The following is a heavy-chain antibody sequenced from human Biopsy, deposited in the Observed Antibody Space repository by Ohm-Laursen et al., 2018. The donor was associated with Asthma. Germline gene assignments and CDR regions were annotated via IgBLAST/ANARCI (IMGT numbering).Heavy chain of an antibody. CDR3: ARKAGSCISRTCYSLDF. CDR1: GGTFNTYV. V-gene: IGHV1-69*13. CDR2: INSVFGTT. Sequence: GASVKVSCKSLGGTFNTYVIGWVRQAPGQRLEWMGGINSVFGTTTYPQKFQGRVTITADDSTSTVYMELSSLRSEDTAVYYCARKAGSCISRTCYSLDFWGQGTLVTVSS. J-gene: IGHJ4*02. D-gene: IGHD2-2*01.